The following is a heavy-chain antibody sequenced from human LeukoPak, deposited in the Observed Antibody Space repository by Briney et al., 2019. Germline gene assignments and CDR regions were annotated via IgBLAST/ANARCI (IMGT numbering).Heavy chain of an antibody. V-gene: IGHV3-15*01. Sequence: PGGSLRLSCAASGFTFSNAWMSWVRQAPGKGLEWVGRIKSKTDGGTTDYAAPVKGRFTISRDDSKNTLYLQMNSLKTEDTAVYYCTTQPYDILTGPADYWGQGTLVTVSS. D-gene: IGHD3-9*01. CDR3: TTQPYDILTGPADY. CDR2: IKSKTDGGTT. CDR1: GFTFSNAW. J-gene: IGHJ4*02.